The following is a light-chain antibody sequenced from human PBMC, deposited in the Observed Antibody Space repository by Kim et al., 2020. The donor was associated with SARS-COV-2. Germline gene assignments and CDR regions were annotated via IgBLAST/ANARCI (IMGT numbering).Light chain of an antibody. CDR2: SAS. V-gene: IGKV1-27*01. CDR3: KKSTGAPYT. J-gene: IGKJ2*01. CDR1: RGISNY. Sequence: ASARDTVTITCRASRGISNYLAWYQQKPGNAPNLLIHSASTLQSGVPSRFSGSGSGTDFTLTITSLQPEDVATYYCKKSTGAPYTSGQGTKLEI.